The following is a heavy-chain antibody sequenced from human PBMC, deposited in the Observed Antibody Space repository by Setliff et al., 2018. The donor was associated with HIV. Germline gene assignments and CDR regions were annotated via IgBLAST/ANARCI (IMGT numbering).Heavy chain of an antibody. V-gene: IGHV1-58*02. Sequence: GASVKVSCKASGFTFTNSAMQWVRQARGQRLEWIGWIVVGSYNTNYAQKFQERVTITRDLSTSTAYMELSSLRSEDTVVYYCAAASNRRVRGVNLHYYYYMDVWGKGTTVTVSS. CDR3: AAASNRRVRGVNLHYYYYMDV. CDR2: IVVGSYNT. D-gene: IGHD3-10*01. J-gene: IGHJ6*03. CDR1: GFTFTNSA.